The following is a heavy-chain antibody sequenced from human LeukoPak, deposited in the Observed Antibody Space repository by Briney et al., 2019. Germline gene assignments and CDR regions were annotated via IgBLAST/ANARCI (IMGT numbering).Heavy chain of an antibody. CDR1: GGSISSYY. V-gene: IGHV4-4*07. J-gene: IGHJ6*03. Sequence: SETLSLTCTVSGGSISSYYWSWIRQPAGEGLEWIGRIYTSGSTNYNPSLKSRVTMSVDTSKNQFSLKLSSVTAADTAVYYCARGASWRYYYYMDVWGKGTTVTVSS. CDR2: IYTSGST. CDR3: ARGASWRYYYYMDV.